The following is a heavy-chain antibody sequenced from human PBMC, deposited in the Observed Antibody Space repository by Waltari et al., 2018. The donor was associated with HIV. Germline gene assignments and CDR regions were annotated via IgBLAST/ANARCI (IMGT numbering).Heavy chain of an antibody. J-gene: IGHJ4*02. CDR2: ICYDEDNK. V-gene: IGHV3-33*01. D-gene: IGHD3-22*01. Sequence: QVQLVESGGGVFQPGRSLRLSCAASGFTFSNFAMHWVRQAPGKGLVWGACICYDEDNKYYADSAKGRFTISRDNSKNTLYLQMNSLRVEDTAVYYCARGGYYYDISGYYHYWGQGTLVTVSS. CDR3: ARGGYYYDISGYYHY. CDR1: GFTFSNFA.